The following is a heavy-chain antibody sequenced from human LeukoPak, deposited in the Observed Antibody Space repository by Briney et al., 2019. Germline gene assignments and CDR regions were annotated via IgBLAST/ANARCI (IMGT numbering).Heavy chain of an antibody. D-gene: IGHD3-16*02. CDR3: ARARPYDYVWGTYHYSFDY. CDR1: GYTFTGYY. J-gene: IGHJ4*02. V-gene: IGHV1-2*02. Sequence: GASVKVSCKASGYTFTGYYTHWVRQAPGQGLEWMGWISPHSGGTISAQKFHGRVTMTRDTSINTAYMELSRLRSDDTAVYYCARARPYDYVWGTYHYSFDYWGQGTLVTVSS. CDR2: ISPHSGGT.